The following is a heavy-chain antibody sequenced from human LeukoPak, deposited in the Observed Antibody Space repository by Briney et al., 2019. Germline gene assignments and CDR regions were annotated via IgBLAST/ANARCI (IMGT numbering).Heavy chain of an antibody. CDR1: GYSISSSIW. V-gene: IGHV4-28*05. CDR2: IYYSGSI. J-gene: IGHJ3*02. CDR3: ARIRAGSSGYYPNAAFDI. Sequence: PSETLSLTCAVSGYSISSSIWWGWIRQPPGKGLEWIGYIYYSGSIYYNPSLKSRVTMSVDTSKNQFSLKLSSVTAVDTAVYYCARIRAGSSGYYPNAAFDIWGQGTMVTVSS. D-gene: IGHD3-22*01.